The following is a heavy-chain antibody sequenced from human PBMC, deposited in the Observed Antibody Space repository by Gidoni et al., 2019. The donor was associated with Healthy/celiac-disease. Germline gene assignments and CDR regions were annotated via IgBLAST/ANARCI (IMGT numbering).Heavy chain of an antibody. CDR3: ARNDYSNYEGYGMDV. V-gene: IGHV4-34*01. J-gene: IGHJ6*02. Sequence: QVQLQQWGAGLLKPSETLSPTCAVHGGSSSGYYWSLIRQPPGKGLEWSGKINHSRSPDYTPSLQSRVTISVDTSKNRFSLKLSSVTAADTAVYYCARNDYSNYEGYGMDVWGQGTTVTVSS. CDR1: GGSSSGYY. D-gene: IGHD4-4*01. CDR2: INHSRSP.